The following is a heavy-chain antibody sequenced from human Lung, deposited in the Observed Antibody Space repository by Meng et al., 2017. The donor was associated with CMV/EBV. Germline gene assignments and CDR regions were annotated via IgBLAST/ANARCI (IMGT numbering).Heavy chain of an antibody. V-gene: IGHV1-18*01. CDR1: GYIFTTYA. J-gene: IGHJ4*02. D-gene: IGHD5-24*01. Sequence: QVQLVQSGAEVTKPGXSVNVSXKASGYIFTTYAINWLRLAPGHGLEWMGWINTYNGNTNYIQKLQGRVTMTADTATNTVYLELRSLRSDDAAMYYCARGITTEMATIWRYGGRGTLVTVSA. CDR2: INTYNGNT. CDR3: ARGITTEMATIWRY.